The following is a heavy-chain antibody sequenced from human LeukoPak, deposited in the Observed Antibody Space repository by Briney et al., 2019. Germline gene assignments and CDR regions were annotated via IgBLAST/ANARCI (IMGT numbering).Heavy chain of an antibody. D-gene: IGHD2-15*01. CDR1: GFTFTSYG. CDR3: ARDTLVVVAAPSVFGFDP. V-gene: IGHV3-33*01. J-gene: IGHJ5*02. CDR2: IWYDGSNK. Sequence: GRSLTLSCAPSGFTFTSYGMHWGRQAPGKWLEWVAVIWYDGSNKYYADSVKGRFTISRANSKYTLYLQMNSLRAEDTAVYYCARDTLVVVAAPSVFGFDPWGQGTLVTVSS.